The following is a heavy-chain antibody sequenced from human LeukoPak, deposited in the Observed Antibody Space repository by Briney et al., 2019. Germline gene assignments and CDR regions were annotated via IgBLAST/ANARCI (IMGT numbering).Heavy chain of an antibody. J-gene: IGHJ2*01. Sequence: ASVKVSCKASGCTFTSYYMHWVRQAPGQGLEWMGIINPSGGSTSYAQKFQGRVTMTRDTSTSTVYMELSSLRSEDTAVYYCARDAALIYDSSGYYSVGWYFDLWGRGTLVTVSS. CDR1: GCTFTSYY. D-gene: IGHD3-22*01. CDR2: INPSGGST. V-gene: IGHV1-46*01. CDR3: ARDAALIYDSSGYYSVGWYFDL.